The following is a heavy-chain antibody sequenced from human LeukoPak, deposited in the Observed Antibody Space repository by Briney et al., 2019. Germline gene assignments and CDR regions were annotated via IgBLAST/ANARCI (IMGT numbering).Heavy chain of an antibody. CDR3: VRTGSSGYDFDY. Sequence: GGSLRLSCAASGFTFSSYDMHWVRHAPGKGLEWVSAIGTAGDTYYPGSVKGRFTISRENAKNSLYLQMNSLRAGDTAVYYCVRTGSSGYDFDYWGQGTLVTVSS. D-gene: IGHD3-22*01. V-gene: IGHV3-13*01. CDR1: GFTFSSYD. J-gene: IGHJ4*02. CDR2: IGTAGDT.